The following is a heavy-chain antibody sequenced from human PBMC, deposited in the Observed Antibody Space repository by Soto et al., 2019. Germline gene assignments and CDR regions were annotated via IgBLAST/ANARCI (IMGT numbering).Heavy chain of an antibody. CDR2: IIPILGIA. Sequence: GASVKVSCKASGGTFSSYTISWVRQAPGQGLEWMGRIIPILGIANYAQKFQGRVTITADKSTSTAYMELSSLRSEDTAVYYCARDRYCSSTSCYVAWFDPWGQGTLVT. V-gene: IGHV1-69*04. J-gene: IGHJ5*02. CDR1: GGTFSSYT. CDR3: ARDRYCSSTSCYVAWFDP. D-gene: IGHD2-2*01.